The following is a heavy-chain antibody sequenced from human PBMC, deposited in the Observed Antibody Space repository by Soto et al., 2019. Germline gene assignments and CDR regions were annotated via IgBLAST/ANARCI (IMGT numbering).Heavy chain of an antibody. D-gene: IGHD6-19*01. CDR2: MSHSVTT. J-gene: IGHJ4*02. CDR1: GDSVSTNYW. CDR3: GMGSGWYTSHS. V-gene: IGHV4-4*02. Sequence: QLQESGPGLVKPSGTLSLTCAVSGDSVSTNYWWGWVRQPPVTGLEWIGDMSHSVTTNYSRSLKSRVTLSVDTSKLQFSVELKSVTAADTAVYFCGMGSGWYTSHSWGQGTLVTVSS.